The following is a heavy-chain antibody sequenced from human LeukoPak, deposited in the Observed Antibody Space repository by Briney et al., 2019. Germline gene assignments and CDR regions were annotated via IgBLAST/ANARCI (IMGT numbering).Heavy chain of an antibody. D-gene: IGHD4-17*01. CDR2: IRGGGGSA. CDR1: GFTFSAYA. V-gene: IGHV3-23*01. J-gene: IGHJ3*02. Sequence: GSLGLSCTASGFTFSAYAMMWVRQAPGKGPEWVSAIRGGGGSAFYADSVKGRFTISRDNSKYTLFLQMNSLRAEDTAVYYCARDPNGDYIGAFDMWGPGTMVTVSS. CDR3: ARDPNGDYIGAFDM.